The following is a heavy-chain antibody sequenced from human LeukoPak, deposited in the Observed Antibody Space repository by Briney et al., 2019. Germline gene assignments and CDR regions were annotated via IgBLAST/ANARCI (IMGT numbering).Heavy chain of an antibody. CDR3: ARYIASGPSVNVDY. CDR1: GFTFSSYP. J-gene: IGHJ4*02. D-gene: IGHD2-21*01. CDR2: ISASGDNI. V-gene: IGHV3-23*01. Sequence: GGSLRLSCAVSGFTFSSYPMSWVRKTPGRGRERVSAISASGDNIACADSVKGRFSISRDNSRSTMYLQMNSLRAEDTALYYCARYIASGPSVNVDYWGQGTLVTVSS.